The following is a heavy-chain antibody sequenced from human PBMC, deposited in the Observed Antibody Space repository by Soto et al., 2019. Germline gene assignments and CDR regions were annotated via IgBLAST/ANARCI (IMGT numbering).Heavy chain of an antibody. Sequence: EVELVESGGGLVQPGGSLRLSCAASGFTFSNYWMTWVRQAPGKGLEWVANIQQDGTEKYYLDSVKGRFIVSRDNANNSVFLQMTSLRADDTSIYYCVRAASHDYNEYWSLGGFDYWGQGLLVTVSS. D-gene: IGHD2-8*02. CDR1: GFTFSNYW. CDR3: VRAASHDYNEYWSLGGFDY. J-gene: IGHJ4*02. CDR2: IQQDGTEK. V-gene: IGHV3-7*01.